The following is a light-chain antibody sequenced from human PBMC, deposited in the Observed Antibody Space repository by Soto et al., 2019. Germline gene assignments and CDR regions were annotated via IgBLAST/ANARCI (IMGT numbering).Light chain of an antibody. J-gene: IGKJ1*01. CDR3: QHYNSYSEA. CDR1: QTISSW. V-gene: IGKV1-5*03. CDR2: NXS. Sequence: DIQMTQSPSTLSGSVGDRVTITCRASQTISSWLAWYHQKPVKAXXXLXXNXSXLQSGVPSRFSGSGSGTEFTLTISSLQHDDFATYYCQHYNSYSEAFGQGTKVDIK.